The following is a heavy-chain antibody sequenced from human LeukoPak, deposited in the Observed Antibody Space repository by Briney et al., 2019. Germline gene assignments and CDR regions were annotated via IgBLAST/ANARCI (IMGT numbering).Heavy chain of an antibody. J-gene: IGHJ6*03. CDR2: ITSSSSYT. CDR1: GFTFSSYE. Sequence: PGGSLRLSCAASGFTFSSYEMNWVRQAPGKGLEWVSSITSSSSYTFYADSVKGRFTISRDNAKNSLYLQMNSLRAEDTAVYYCARDGYSYGYGFYYYYMDVWGKGTTVTISS. D-gene: IGHD5-18*01. V-gene: IGHV3-21*04. CDR3: ARDGYSYGYGFYYYYMDV.